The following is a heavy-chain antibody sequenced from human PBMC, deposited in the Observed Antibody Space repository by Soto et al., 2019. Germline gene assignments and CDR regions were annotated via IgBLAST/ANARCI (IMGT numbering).Heavy chain of an antibody. J-gene: IGHJ3*02. CDR2: ISYDGSNK. V-gene: IGHV3-30-3*01. CDR3: ARTLDILTGYGVGGAFDI. Sequence: GGSLRLSCAASGFTFSSYAMHWVRQAPGKGLEWVAVISYDGSNKYYADSVKGRFTISRDNSKNTLYLQMNSLRAEDTAVYYCARTLDILTGYGVGGAFDIWGQGTMVTVSS. CDR1: GFTFSSYA. D-gene: IGHD3-9*01.